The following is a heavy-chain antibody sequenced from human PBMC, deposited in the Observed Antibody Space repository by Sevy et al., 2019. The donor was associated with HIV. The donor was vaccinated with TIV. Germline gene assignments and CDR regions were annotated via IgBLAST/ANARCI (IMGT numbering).Heavy chain of an antibody. V-gene: IGHV3-15*01. Sequence: GGSLRLSCAASGFTFSNAWMSWVRQAPGKGLEWVGRIKSKTDGGTTDYGAHVKGRFTISRDDSKNTLYLQMNSLKTEDTAVYYCTTDGAQYSSCWNYYYYGIDVWGQGTTVTVSS. CDR2: IKSKTDGGTT. CDR1: GFTFSNAW. D-gene: IGHD6-13*01. J-gene: IGHJ6*02. CDR3: TTDGAQYSSCWNYYYYGIDV.